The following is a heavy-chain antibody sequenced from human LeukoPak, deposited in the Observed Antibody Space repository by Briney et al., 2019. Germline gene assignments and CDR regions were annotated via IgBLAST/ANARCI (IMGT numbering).Heavy chain of an antibody. Sequence: PGSSLTLSFTSSGLTLRSYTRHRLPQAQDKEKEGVAVISYDGSNKYYADHVKVRFTISRYKYNNTLYLQMTSLRAEDTAAYYCASRYYDFWSGYQNPGPFDAWGQGTLVVVFS. CDR2: ISYDGSNK. CDR1: GLTLRSYT. J-gene: IGHJ5*02. D-gene: IGHD3-3*01. CDR3: ASRYYDFWSGYQNPGPFDA. V-gene: IGHV3-30*01.